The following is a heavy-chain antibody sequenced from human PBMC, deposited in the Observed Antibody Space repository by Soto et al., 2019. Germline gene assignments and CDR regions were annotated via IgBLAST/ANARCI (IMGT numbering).Heavy chain of an antibody. Sequence: ASVKVSCKASGYTFTSYYMHWVRQAPVQWLEWMGIINPSGGSTSYAQKFQGRVTMTRDTSTSTVYMELSSLRSEDTAVYYCASAPPYSSSWYYYGMDVWGQGTTVTVSS. D-gene: IGHD6-13*01. V-gene: IGHV1-46*01. J-gene: IGHJ6*02. CDR2: INPSGGST. CDR3: ASAPPYSSSWYYYGMDV. CDR1: GYTFTSYY.